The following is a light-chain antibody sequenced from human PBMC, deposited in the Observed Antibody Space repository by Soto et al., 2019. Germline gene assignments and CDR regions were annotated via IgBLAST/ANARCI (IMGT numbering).Light chain of an antibody. V-gene: IGKV3-20*01. CDR1: QSISTNY. CDR2: AAS. Sequence: EVVLTQSPGTLSLSPWESATLSCRASQSISTNYLAWYQLKPGQAPRLLIYAASNRLTGIPERFSGSGSGTDFTLTISRLEPEDFALYYCQQYGRTFGQGTRLEIK. J-gene: IGKJ5*01. CDR3: QQYGRT.